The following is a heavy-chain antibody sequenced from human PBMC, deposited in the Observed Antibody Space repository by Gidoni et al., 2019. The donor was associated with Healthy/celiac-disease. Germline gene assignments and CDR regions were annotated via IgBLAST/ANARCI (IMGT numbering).Heavy chain of an antibody. CDR1: GFPFTSYA. D-gene: IGHD3-22*01. J-gene: IGHJ4*02. CDR3: AKVGPYYYDSSGYPSTPSPYYFDY. CDR2: ISGSGGST. Sequence: EVQLLESGGGLVQPGGSLGLSCSASGFPFTSYAMRWFPLPPGKGLGWVSAISGSGGSTYYADSVKGRFTISRDNSKNTLYLQMNSLRAEDTAVYYCAKVGPYYYDSSGYPSTPSPYYFDYWGQGTLVTVSS. V-gene: IGHV3-23*01.